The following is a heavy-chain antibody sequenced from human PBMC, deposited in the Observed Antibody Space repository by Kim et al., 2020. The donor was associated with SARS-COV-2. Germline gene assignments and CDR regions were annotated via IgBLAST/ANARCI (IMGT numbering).Heavy chain of an antibody. CDR2: GT. Sequence: GTNYAQPLQGRVTVTRDSSVNTVYLGVSGLTSADTAIYYCARATSGHGFDDWGQGTLVTVSP. D-gene: IGHD5-12*01. J-gene: IGHJ4*02. V-gene: IGHV1-2*02. CDR3: ARATSGHGFDD.